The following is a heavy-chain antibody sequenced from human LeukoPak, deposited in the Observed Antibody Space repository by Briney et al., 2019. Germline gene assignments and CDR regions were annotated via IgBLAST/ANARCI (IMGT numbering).Heavy chain of an antibody. CDR1: GYTFRRNG. J-gene: IGHJ4*02. D-gene: IGHD3-10*01. V-gene: IGHV3-30*18. Sequence: GGSLRLSCAASGYTFRRNGMHWVRQAPGKGLEWMAVISYDGKVTYYADSVKGRFTISRDNSKNTLYLQMTSLRGEDTALYYCAKERDYRVSTSCDYWGQGTQVTVSS. CDR2: ISYDGKVT. CDR3: AKERDYRVSTSCDY.